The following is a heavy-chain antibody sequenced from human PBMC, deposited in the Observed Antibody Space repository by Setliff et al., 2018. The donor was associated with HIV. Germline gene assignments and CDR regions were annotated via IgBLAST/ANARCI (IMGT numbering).Heavy chain of an antibody. V-gene: IGHV1-2*06. CDR1: GYSFTGYW. CDR2: INPHSGVT. D-gene: IGHD3-10*01. CDR3: AKDSDFGGTTNWFDP. Sequence: ASVKVSCKASGYSFTGYWMHWVRQAPGQGLEWMGRINPHSGVTNYAQKFQGRVTMTRDTSIATAYMDLSRLTSDDTAVYYCAKDSDFGGTTNWFDPWGQGTPVTVSS. J-gene: IGHJ5*02.